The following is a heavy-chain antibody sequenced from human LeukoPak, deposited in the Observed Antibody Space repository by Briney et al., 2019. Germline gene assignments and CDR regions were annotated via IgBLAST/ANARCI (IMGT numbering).Heavy chain of an antibody. D-gene: IGHD3-10*01. V-gene: IGHV4-34*01. CDR2: INHTGST. CDR3: ARGSRGSAND. CDR1: GGSFSGYF. J-gene: IGHJ4*02. Sequence: SETLSLTCAVYGGSFSGYFWSWIRQPPGKGLEWIGEINHTGSTNSNPSLKSRVSISLDTSKNRFSLKLSSVPAADTAVYYCARGSRGSANDWGQGTLVTVSS.